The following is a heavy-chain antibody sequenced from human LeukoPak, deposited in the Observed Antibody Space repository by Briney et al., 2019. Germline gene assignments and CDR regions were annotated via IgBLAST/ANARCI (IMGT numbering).Heavy chain of an antibody. Sequence: PGGSLRLSCAASGFTFSSYEMNWVRQAPGKGLEWVGRTRNKANSYTTEYAASVKGRFTISRDDSKNSLYLQMNSLKTEDTAVYYCARRGGGGSYFDYWGQGTLVTVSS. CDR3: ARRGGGGSYFDY. CDR1: GFTFSSYE. V-gene: IGHV3-72*01. J-gene: IGHJ4*02. D-gene: IGHD1-26*01. CDR2: TRNKANSYTT.